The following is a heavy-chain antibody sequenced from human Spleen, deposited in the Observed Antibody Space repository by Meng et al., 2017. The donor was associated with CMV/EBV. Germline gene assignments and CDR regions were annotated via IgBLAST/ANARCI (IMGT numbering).Heavy chain of an antibody. V-gene: IGHV3-30*04. CDR2: ISYDGSNK. CDR3: ARAPHGSLTGYFPGVFDF. D-gene: IGHD3-9*01. Sequence: FTFGGYEMNWFRQATGKGLEWVAVISYDGSNKFYADSVKGRFTMSRDNSKNTLFLQMNSLRAEDTAVYYCARAPHGSLTGYFPGVFDFWGQGSLVTVSS. CDR1: FTFGGYE. J-gene: IGHJ4*02.